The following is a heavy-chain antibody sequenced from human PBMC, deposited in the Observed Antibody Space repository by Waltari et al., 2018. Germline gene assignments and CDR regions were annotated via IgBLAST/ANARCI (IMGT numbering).Heavy chain of an antibody. CDR2: IYTSGST. Sequence: QVQLQESGPGLVKPSQTLSLTCTVSGGSISRGSYYWIWIRQPAGKGLEWIGRIYTSGSTNYNPSLKSRVTISVDTSKNQFSLKLSSVTAADTAVYYCARWELLGDAFDIWGQGTMVTVSS. D-gene: IGHD1-26*01. V-gene: IGHV4-61*02. CDR1: GGSISRGSYY. J-gene: IGHJ3*02. CDR3: ARWELLGDAFDI.